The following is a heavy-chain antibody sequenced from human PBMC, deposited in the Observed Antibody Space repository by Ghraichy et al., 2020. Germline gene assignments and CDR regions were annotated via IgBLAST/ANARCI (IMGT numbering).Heavy chain of an antibody. Sequence: SVKVSCKASGGTFSSYAISWVRQAPGQGLEWMGGIIPIFGTANYAQKFQGRVTITADESTSTAYMELSSLRSEDTAVYYCARGPHTQPPSGAFDYWGQGTLVTVSS. CDR1: GGTFSSYA. CDR3: ARGPHTQPPSGAFDY. CDR2: IIPIFGTA. D-gene: IGHD2-2*01. V-gene: IGHV1-69*13. J-gene: IGHJ4*02.